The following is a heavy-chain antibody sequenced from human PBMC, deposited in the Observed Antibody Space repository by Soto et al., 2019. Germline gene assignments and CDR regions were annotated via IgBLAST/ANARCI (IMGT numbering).Heavy chain of an antibody. Sequence: GASVKVSCKASGYTFTSYGISWVRQAPGQGLEWMGWISAYNGNTNYAQKLQGRVTMTTDTSTSTAYMELRSLRSDDTAVYYCARVDLFKGSSWWRYYYYYGMDVWG. CDR3: ARVDLFKGSSWWRYYYYYGMDV. CDR2: ISAYNGNT. V-gene: IGHV1-18*01. D-gene: IGHD6-13*01. CDR1: GYTFTSYG. J-gene: IGHJ6*02.